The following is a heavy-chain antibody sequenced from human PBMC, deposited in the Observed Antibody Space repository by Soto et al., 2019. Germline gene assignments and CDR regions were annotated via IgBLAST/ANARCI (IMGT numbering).Heavy chain of an antibody. CDR2: INAGNGNT. V-gene: IGHV1-3*01. CDR1: GYTFTSYD. J-gene: IGHJ3*02. Sequence: EASVKVSCKASGYTFTSYDIHWVRQAPGQRLEWMGWINAGNGNTKYSQKFQGRVTNTRDTSASTAYMELNSLRSEDTAVYYCARVLYSYDSSGYYPVGLDIWGQGTMVTVSS. CDR3: ARVLYSYDSSGYYPVGLDI. D-gene: IGHD3-22*01.